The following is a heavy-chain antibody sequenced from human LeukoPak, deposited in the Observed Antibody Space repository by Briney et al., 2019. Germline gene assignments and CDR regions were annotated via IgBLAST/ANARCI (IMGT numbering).Heavy chain of an antibody. V-gene: IGHV1-18*01. Sequence: ASVKVSCKASGYTFTNSGISWVRQAPGQGLEWMGWISAYNGNTNYAQKLQGRVTMTTDTSTSTAYMELRSLRSDDTAVYYCARDRSGYSYGDAVDYWGQGTLVTVSS. J-gene: IGHJ4*02. D-gene: IGHD5-18*01. CDR1: GYTFTNSG. CDR3: ARDRSGYSYGDAVDY. CDR2: ISAYNGNT.